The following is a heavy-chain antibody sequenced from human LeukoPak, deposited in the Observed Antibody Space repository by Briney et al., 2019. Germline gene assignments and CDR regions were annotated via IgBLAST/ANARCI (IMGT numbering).Heavy chain of an antibody. CDR3: AKVKTPAGTYYYYMDV. CDR1: GFTFSSYG. D-gene: IGHD2-2*01. CDR2: IRYDGSNE. V-gene: IGHV3-30*02. Sequence: GGSLRLSCAASGFTFSSYGMYWVRQTPGKGLEWVAFIRYDGSNEYYADSVKGRFTISRDNSKNTLYLQLNSLRAEDTAVYYCAKVKTPAGTYYYYMDVWGKGTTVTISS. J-gene: IGHJ6*03.